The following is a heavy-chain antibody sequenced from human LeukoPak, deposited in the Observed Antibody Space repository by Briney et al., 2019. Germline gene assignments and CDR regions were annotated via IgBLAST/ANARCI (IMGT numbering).Heavy chain of an antibody. CDR3: ARVSSIVVVPAAPFDY. D-gene: IGHD2-2*01. V-gene: IGHV1-18*01. J-gene: IGHJ4*02. CDR2: ISAYNGNT. CDR1: GYTFTSYG. Sequence: ASVKVSCKASGYTFTSYGINWVRQAPGQGLEWMGWISAYNGNTNYAQKLQGRVTMTTDTSTSTAYMELRSLRSDDTAVYYCARVSSIVVVPAAPFDYWGQGTLVTVSS.